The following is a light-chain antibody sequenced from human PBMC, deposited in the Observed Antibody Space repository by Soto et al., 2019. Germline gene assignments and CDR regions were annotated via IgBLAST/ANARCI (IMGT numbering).Light chain of an antibody. CDR1: QSISSW. J-gene: IGKJ1*01. V-gene: IGKV1-5*03. CDR3: QHYNSYPEA. CDR2: KAS. Sequence: DIQLTQSPYILSASVGERVALTCRASQSISSWLAWYQQKPGKAPKLLIYKASTLKSGVPSRFSGSGSGTEFTLTISSLQPDDFATYYCQHYNSYPEAFGQGTKVDI.